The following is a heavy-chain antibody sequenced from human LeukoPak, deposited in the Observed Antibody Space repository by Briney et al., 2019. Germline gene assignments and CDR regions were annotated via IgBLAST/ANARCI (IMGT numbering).Heavy chain of an antibody. CDR2: ISGSGGRT. J-gene: IGHJ4*02. V-gene: IGHV3-23*01. CDR3: AKDATWIQLWLDY. D-gene: IGHD5-18*01. Sequence: PGGSLRLSCVASEITLSSYAMTWVRQAPGKGLEWVAAISGSGGRTNYADSVKGRFTISRGNSKNMVFLQMNSLRADDTAVYYCAKDATWIQLWLDYWGQGTLVTVSS. CDR1: EITLSSYA.